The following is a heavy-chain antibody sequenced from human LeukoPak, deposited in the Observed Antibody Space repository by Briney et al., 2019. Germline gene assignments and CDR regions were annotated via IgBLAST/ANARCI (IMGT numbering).Heavy chain of an antibody. CDR1: EYTFTDFY. CDR2: IHPSSGAT. CDR3: KREDY. Sequence: GASVKVSCKASEYTFTDFYIFWVREAPGQGLEWMGWIHPSSGATTYAQRFQGRVTLTRDTSINTAYMGLSGLTSDDTAVYYCKREDYWGQGTLVTVSS. V-gene: IGHV1-2*02. J-gene: IGHJ4*02.